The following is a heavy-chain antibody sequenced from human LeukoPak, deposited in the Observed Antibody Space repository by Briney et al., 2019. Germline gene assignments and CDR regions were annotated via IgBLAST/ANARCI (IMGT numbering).Heavy chain of an antibody. J-gene: IGHJ4*02. CDR2: IRFDGNDK. CDR3: ARDLGSSSGPFDY. Sequence: GGSLRLSCAASGFTFSTYGMHWVRQAPGKGLEWVAFIRFDGNDKYYADSVKGRFTISRENSKNTLYLQMNSLRAEDTAVYYCARDLGSSSGPFDYWGQGTLVTVSS. V-gene: IGHV3-30*02. D-gene: IGHD6-6*01. CDR1: GFTFSTYG.